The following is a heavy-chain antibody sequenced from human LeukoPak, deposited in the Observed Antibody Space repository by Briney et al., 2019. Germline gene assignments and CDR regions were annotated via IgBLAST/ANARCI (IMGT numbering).Heavy chain of an antibody. CDR3: ARTAAADSFYGMDV. CDR1: GFTFSSYA. J-gene: IGHJ6*02. D-gene: IGHD6-13*01. Sequence: GGSLRLSCAASGFTFSSYAMHWVRQAPGKGLEWVAVISYDGSNKYYADSVKGRFTISRDNSKNTLYLQMNSLRAEDTAVYYCARTAAADSFYGMDVWGQGTTVTVSS. CDR2: ISYDGSNK. V-gene: IGHV3-30*04.